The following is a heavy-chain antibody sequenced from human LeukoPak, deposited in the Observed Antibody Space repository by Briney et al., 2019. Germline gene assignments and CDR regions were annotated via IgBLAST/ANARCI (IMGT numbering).Heavy chain of an antibody. CDR3: ARRYFDY. Sequence: GGSLRLSCAASGFTFSSYWMQWVRQAPGKGLEWVANIKQDGSEKYYADSVKGRFIISRDNAKNALYLQMSSLRAGDTAIYYCARRYFDYWGQGTLVTVSS. CDR2: IKQDGSEK. J-gene: IGHJ4*02. V-gene: IGHV3-7*03. CDR1: GFTFSSYW.